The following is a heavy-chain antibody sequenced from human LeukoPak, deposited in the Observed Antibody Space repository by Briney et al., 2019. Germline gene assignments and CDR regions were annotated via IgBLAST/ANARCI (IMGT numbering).Heavy chain of an antibody. CDR1: GYTFSGYY. J-gene: IGHJ4*02. Sequence: GASVKVSCKASGYTFSGYYMHWVRQAPGQGLEWMGWIYPNSGDTNYAQHFQGGVTMTRDTSISTVYMELTRLTSDDTAVYYCARGSVTGGWYLNLGYWGQGTLVTVSS. CDR2: IYPNSGDT. CDR3: ARGSVTGGWYLNLGY. V-gene: IGHV1-2*02. D-gene: IGHD6-19*01.